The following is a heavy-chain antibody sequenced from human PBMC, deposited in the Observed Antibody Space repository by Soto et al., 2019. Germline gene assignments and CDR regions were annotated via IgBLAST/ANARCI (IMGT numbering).Heavy chain of an antibody. J-gene: IGHJ6*03. Sequence: PVGSLRLSCGASGFTFGGYAGSWVRQAPGKGLEWVSAISGSGGSTYYADSVKGRFTISRDNSKNTLYLQMNSLRAEDTAVYYCAKVGADYSGYDYVPPHYYYYYYMDVWGKGTTVTVSS. CDR2: ISGSGGST. D-gene: IGHD5-12*01. CDR1: GFTFGGYA. CDR3: AKVGADYSGYDYVPPHYYYYYYMDV. V-gene: IGHV3-23*01.